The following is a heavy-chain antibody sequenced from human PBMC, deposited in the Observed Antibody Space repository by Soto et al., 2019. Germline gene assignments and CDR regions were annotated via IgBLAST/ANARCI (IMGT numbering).Heavy chain of an antibody. J-gene: IGHJ6*02. CDR2: IWYDGSNK. V-gene: IGHV3-33*01. D-gene: IGHD3-3*01. CDR3: ARDLTYYDFWSGYAPFYYYYGMDV. Sequence: PGGFLRLSCAASGFTFSSYGMHWVRQAPGKGLEWVAVIWYDGSNKYYADSVKGRFTISRDNSKNTLYLQMNSLRAEDTAVYYCARDLTYYDFWSGYAPFYYYYGMDVWGQGTTVTVSS. CDR1: GFTFSSYG.